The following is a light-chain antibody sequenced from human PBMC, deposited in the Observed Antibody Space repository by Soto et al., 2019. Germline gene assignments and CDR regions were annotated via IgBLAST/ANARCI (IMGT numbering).Light chain of an antibody. CDR3: QQYINLPHT. J-gene: IGKJ2*01. V-gene: IGKV1-33*01. Sequence: DIQMTQSPSSLSASVGDRVTITCQASQDISNYLNWYQQKPGKAPKLLIYDASSLEAGVSSRFSASGAGTDFTFTIISLQPEEIASYYCQQYINLPHTFGQGTKLEIK. CDR1: QDISNY. CDR2: DAS.